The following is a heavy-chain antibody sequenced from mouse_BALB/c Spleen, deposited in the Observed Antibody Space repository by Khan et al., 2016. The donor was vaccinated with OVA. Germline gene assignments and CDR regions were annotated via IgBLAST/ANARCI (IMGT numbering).Heavy chain of an antibody. CDR2: MWIGGST. Sequence: QVQLQQSGPGLVAPSQSLSITCTVSGFSLSRYSVHWVRQPPGKGLEWLGIMWIGGSTDYNSALKSRLSISKDNSKSQVFLKMNSLQTDDTAMYXCARNRDGGSYWYFDVWGAGTTVTVSS. CDR3: ARNRDGGSYWYFDV. J-gene: IGHJ1*01. CDR1: GFSLSRYS. D-gene: IGHD3-3*01. V-gene: IGHV2-6-4*01.